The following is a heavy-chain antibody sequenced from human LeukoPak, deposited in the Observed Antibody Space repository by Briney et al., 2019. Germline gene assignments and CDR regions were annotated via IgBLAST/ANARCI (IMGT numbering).Heavy chain of an antibody. J-gene: IGHJ4*02. CDR2: ISGSSSYR. Sequence: GGSLRLSCAASGFTFSSHNMNWVRQAPGKGLEWVSSISGSSSYRFYVDSVKGRFTISRDNAINSLFLQMNSLRAEDTAVYYRARDDTNGYPDYWGQGTLVTVSS. D-gene: IGHD5-24*01. CDR1: GFTFSSHN. CDR3: ARDDTNGYPDY. V-gene: IGHV3-21*01.